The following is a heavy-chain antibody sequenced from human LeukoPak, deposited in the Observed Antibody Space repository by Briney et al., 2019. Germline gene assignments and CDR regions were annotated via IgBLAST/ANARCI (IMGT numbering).Heavy chain of an antibody. V-gene: IGHV4-38-2*02. CDR3: ARESGSSAYYYNWFDP. D-gene: IGHD3-22*01. CDR2: IYHSGST. Sequence: PSGTLSLTCIVSGYSISSDYYWGWIRQPPGKGLEWIGSIYHSGSTYYNPSRKSRVTISVDTSKNQFSLKLSSVTAADTAVYYCARESGSSAYYYNWFDPWGQGTLVTVSS. J-gene: IGHJ5*02. CDR1: GYSISSDYY.